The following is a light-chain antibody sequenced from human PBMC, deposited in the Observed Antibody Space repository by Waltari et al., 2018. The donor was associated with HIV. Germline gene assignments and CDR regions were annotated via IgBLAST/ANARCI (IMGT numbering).Light chain of an antibody. CDR3: ASFTSNTWV. CDR1: SSDFGDYDY. Sequence: HSALTQPASVSGPHGQSITISCAGTSSDFGDYDYVSWYPHPPGHAPTLVIYEVTNRPLGVSERLSGSKSGNTASLTISYRLTEDEGFYYCASFTSNTWVFGGGTEVTVL. CDR2: EVT. J-gene: IGLJ3*02. V-gene: IGLV2-14*01.